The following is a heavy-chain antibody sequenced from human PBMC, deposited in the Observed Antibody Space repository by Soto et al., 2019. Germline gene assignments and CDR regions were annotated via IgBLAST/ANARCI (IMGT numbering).Heavy chain of an antibody. J-gene: IGHJ5*02. CDR3: AREGALKPFSS. CDR2: ISGTGVYI. V-gene: IGHV3-21*01. CDR1: GFTFRNYN. Sequence: GGALRLACFASGFTFRNYNMNWVRQAPGKGLEWVSHISGTGVYIHYADAVKGRFTISRDNAKSSVYLQMNSLRAEDTAVYYCAREGALKPFSSWGQGALVTVSS.